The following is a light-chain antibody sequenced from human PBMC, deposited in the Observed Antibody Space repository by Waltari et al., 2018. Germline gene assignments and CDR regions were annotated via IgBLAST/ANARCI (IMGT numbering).Light chain of an antibody. CDR3: QQFNNYPSIT. Sequence: AIQLTQSPSSLSASVGDRVTIPCRASQGISSALAWYQQKPGKAPKLLIYDASSLESGVPSRFSGSGSGTDFTLTISSLQPEDFATYYCQQFNNYPSITFGQGTRLEIK. J-gene: IGKJ5*01. CDR2: DAS. CDR1: QGISSA. V-gene: IGKV1D-13*01.